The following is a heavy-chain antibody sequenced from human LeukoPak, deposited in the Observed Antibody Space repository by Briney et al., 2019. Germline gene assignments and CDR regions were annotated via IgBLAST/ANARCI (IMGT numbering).Heavy chain of an antibody. J-gene: IGHJ4*02. CDR1: GYTFTGYY. V-gene: IGHV1-2*02. CDR3: ARRTYYYDSSGYYQSQVFDY. D-gene: IGHD3-22*01. CDR2: INPNSGGT. Sequence: ASVKVPCKASGYTFTGYYKHWVRQAPGKGLEWMGWINPNSGGTNYAQKFQGRVTMTRDTSISTAYMELSRLRSDDTAVYYCARRTYYYDSSGYYQSQVFDYWGQGTLVTVSS.